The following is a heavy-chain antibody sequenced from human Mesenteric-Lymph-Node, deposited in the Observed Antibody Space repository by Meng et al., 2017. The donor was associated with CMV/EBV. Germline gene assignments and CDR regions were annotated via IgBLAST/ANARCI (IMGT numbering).Heavy chain of an antibody. CDR3: AKDPYCSIGSCYSDY. D-gene: IGHD2-15*01. CDR1: GFTFSSYS. V-gene: IGHV3-21*04. Sequence: LSLTCAASGFTFSSYSMNWVRQAPGKGLEWVSSISSSSSYIYYADSVKGRFTISRDNAKNSLYLQMNSLRAEDTAVYYCAKDPYCSIGSCYSDYWGQGILVTVSS. CDR2: ISSSSSYI. J-gene: IGHJ4*02.